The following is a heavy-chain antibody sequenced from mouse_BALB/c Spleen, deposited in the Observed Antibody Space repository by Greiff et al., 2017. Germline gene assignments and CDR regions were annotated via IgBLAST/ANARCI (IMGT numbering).Heavy chain of an antibody. CDR3: ARHDGYYALLFAY. CDR1: GFTFSSYT. Sequence: EVHLVESGGGLVQPGGSLKLSCAASGFTFSSYTMSWVRQTPEKRLEWVAYISNGGGSTYYPDTVKGRFTISRDNAKNTLYLQMSSLKSEDTAMYYCARHDGYYALLFAYWGQGTLVTVSA. V-gene: IGHV5-12-2*01. CDR2: ISNGGGST. J-gene: IGHJ3*01. D-gene: IGHD2-3*01.